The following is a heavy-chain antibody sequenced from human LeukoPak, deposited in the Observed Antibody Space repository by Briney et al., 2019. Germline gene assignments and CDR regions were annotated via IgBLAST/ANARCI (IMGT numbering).Heavy chain of an antibody. CDR1: GFTFSSYA. Sequence: GGSLRLSCAASGFTFSSYAMSRVRQAPGKGLEWVSAISGSGGSTYYADSVKGRFTISRDNSKNTLYLQMNSLRAEDTAVYYCAKGSCSSISRYGDYWGQGTLVTVSS. CDR3: AKGSCSSISRYGDY. V-gene: IGHV3-23*01. CDR2: ISGSGGST. J-gene: IGHJ4*02. D-gene: IGHD2-2*01.